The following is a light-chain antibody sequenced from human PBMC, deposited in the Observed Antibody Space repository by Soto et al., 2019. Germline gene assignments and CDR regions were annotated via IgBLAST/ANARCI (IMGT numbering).Light chain of an antibody. J-gene: IGKJ4*01. Sequence: EIVLTQSPATLSLSPGERATLSCRASQSVNNYLAWYQQKPGQAPRLVIYDVFNRDTGTPARFSGSGSGTDFTLTISSLEPEDFGVYYCQQRRNWPWLTFGGGTRVEI. CDR2: DVF. V-gene: IGKV3-11*01. CDR3: QQRRNWPWLT. CDR1: QSVNNY.